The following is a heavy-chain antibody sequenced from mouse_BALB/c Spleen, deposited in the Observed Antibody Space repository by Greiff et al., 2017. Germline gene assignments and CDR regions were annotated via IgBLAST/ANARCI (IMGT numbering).Heavy chain of an antibody. CDR1: GYSFTGYY. Sequence: VQLQQSGPELVKPGASVKISCKASGYSFTGYYMHWVQQSHVKSLEWIGRINPYNGATSYNQNFKDKASLTVDKSSSTAYMELHSLTTEDSAVYYCAREGVYYYGSSEGYFDYWGQGTTLTVSS. CDR2: INPYNGAT. J-gene: IGHJ2*01. V-gene: IGHV1-31*01. D-gene: IGHD1-1*01. CDR3: AREGVYYYGSSEGYFDY.